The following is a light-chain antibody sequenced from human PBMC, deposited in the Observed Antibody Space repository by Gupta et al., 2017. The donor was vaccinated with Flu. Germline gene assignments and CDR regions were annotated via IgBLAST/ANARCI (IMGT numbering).Light chain of an antibody. Sequence: EIVLTQSPATLSLSPGERATLSCRASQSVSTYLAWYQQRPGRAPRLLIYGASDRATGVPDRFSGSGSGTDFTLTINSREPEDFAVYYCQQRYNWITFGGGTRVEIK. V-gene: IGKV3-11*01. CDR2: GAS. J-gene: IGKJ4*01. CDR3: QQRYNWIT. CDR1: QSVSTY.